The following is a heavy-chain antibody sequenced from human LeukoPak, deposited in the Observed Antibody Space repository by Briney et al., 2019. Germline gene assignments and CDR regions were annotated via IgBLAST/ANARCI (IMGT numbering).Heavy chain of an antibody. Sequence: SETLSLTCAVYGGSFSGYYWSWLRQPPGKGLEWIGEINHSGSTNYNPSLKSRVTISVDTSKNQFSLKLSSVTAADTAVYYCARVRITMVRGPYYYYYYMDVWGKGTTVTVSS. CDR3: ARVRITMVRGPYYYYYYMDV. D-gene: IGHD3-10*01. CDR2: INHSGST. CDR1: GGSFSGYY. J-gene: IGHJ6*03. V-gene: IGHV4-34*01.